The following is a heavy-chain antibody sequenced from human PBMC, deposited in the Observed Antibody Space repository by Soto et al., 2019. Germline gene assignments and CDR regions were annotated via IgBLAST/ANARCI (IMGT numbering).Heavy chain of an antibody. CDR3: AREPGVYYDFWSGRVYGMDV. CDR1: GFTFSSYA. CDR2: ISGSGGST. J-gene: IGHJ6*02. V-gene: IGHV3-23*01. Sequence: EVQLLESGGGLVQPGGSLRLSCAASGFTFSSYAMSWVRQAPGKGLEWVSAISGSGGSTYYADSVKGRFTISRDNSKNTLYLQMNSLRAEDTAVYYCAREPGVYYDFWSGRVYGMDVWGQGTTVTVSS. D-gene: IGHD3-3*01.